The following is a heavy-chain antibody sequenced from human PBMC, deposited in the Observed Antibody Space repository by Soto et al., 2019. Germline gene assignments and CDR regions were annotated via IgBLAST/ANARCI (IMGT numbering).Heavy chain of an antibody. CDR3: AREVTVASYSFDL. D-gene: IGHD5-12*01. CDR2: IIPIFNSA. J-gene: IGHJ4*02. V-gene: IGHV1-69*06. CDR1: GGTFNNYA. Sequence: QVQLVQSGAEVKRPGSSVKVSCKASGGTFNNYALSWVRQAPGQGLEWMGGIIPIFNSANYAQKFQGRVTITADNSTSTAYMELRSLTPDDTAVYYCAREVTVASYSFDLWGQGTLVTVSS.